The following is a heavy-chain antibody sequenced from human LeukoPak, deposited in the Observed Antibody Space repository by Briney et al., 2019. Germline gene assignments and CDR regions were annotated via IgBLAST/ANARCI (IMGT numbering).Heavy chain of an antibody. Sequence: SVKVSCKASGGTFSSYAISWVRQAPGQGLEWMGGIIPIFGTANYAQKFQGRVTITTDESTSTAYMELSSLGSEDTAVYYCARDSGSYQGLDYWGQGTLVTVSS. D-gene: IGHD1-26*01. J-gene: IGHJ4*02. CDR1: GGTFSSYA. CDR3: ARDSGSYQGLDY. V-gene: IGHV1-69*05. CDR2: IIPIFGTA.